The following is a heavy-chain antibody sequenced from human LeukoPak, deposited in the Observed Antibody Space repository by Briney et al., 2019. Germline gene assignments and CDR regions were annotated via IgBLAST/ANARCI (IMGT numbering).Heavy chain of an antibody. Sequence: SVKVSCKASGGTFSSYAISWVRQAPGQGLEWMGRIIPILGIANFAQKFQGRVTITADKSTSTAYMELSSLRSEDTAVYYCAREDGNYDSSGYFCYWGQGTLVTVSS. D-gene: IGHD3-22*01. CDR1: GGTFSSYA. CDR3: AREDGNYDSSGYFCY. V-gene: IGHV1-69*04. CDR2: IIPILGIA. J-gene: IGHJ4*02.